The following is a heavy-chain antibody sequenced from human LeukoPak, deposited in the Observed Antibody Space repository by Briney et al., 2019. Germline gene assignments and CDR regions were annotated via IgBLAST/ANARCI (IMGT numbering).Heavy chain of an antibody. CDR1: GYSFTSYW. Sequence: GESLKISCKGSGYSFTSYWIGWVRQMPGKGLEWMGIIYPGDSDTRYSPSFQGQVTTSADKSISTAYLQWSSLKASDTAMYYCARRRLTGGDYDNWFDPWGQGTLVTVSS. V-gene: IGHV5-51*01. CDR3: ARRRLTGGDYDNWFDP. D-gene: IGHD4-17*01. CDR2: IYPGDSDT. J-gene: IGHJ5*02.